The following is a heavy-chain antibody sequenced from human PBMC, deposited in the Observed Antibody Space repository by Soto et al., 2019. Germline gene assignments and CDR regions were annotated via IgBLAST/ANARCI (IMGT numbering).Heavy chain of an antibody. V-gene: IGHV1-2*04. Sequence: ASVKVSCKASGYTFTGYYMHWVRPAPGQGLEGMGWINPNSGGTNYAQKFQGWVTMTRDTSISTAYMELSRLRSDDTAVYYCAKTGYSSTAHDAFDIWGQGTMVTVSS. CDR1: GYTFTGYY. CDR3: AKTGYSSTAHDAFDI. D-gene: IGHD6-13*01. J-gene: IGHJ3*02. CDR2: INPNSGGT.